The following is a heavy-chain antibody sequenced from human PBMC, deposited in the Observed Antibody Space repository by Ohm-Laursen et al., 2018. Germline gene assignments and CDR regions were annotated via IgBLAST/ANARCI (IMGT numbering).Heavy chain of an antibody. CDR1: GFTFSSYA. CDR3: VKDHRPLKGP. CDR2: ISGSGGST. Sequence: SLRLSCAASGFTFSSYAMSWVRQAPGKGLEWVSAISGSGGSTYYADSVKGRFTISRDNSMNTLYLQLNSLRAEDTAVYYCVKDHRPLKGPWGQGTLVTVSS. J-gene: IGHJ5*02. V-gene: IGHV3-23*01.